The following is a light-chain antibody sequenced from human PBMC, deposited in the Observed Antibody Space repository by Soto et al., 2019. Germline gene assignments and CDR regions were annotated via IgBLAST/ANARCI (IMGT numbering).Light chain of an antibody. Sequence: EMVLTQSPGTLSLSPGERATLSCRARQSVSSSFLAWYQQRPGQAPRLLIFGASYRATGIPDRFSGSGSGTDFTLTISRLEPEDFAVYYCQHYGNSPPEYTFGPGTNVDSK. J-gene: IGKJ3*01. V-gene: IGKV3-20*01. CDR1: QSVSSSF. CDR3: QHYGNSPPEYT. CDR2: GAS.